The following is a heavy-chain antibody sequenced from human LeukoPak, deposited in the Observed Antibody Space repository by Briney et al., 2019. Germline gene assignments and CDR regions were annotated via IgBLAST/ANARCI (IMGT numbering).Heavy chain of an antibody. CDR3: ARDGGFCSSTSCYAFY. Sequence: ASVKVSCKASGYTFTSYGISWVRQAPGQGLEWMGIINPSGGSTTYAQKFQGRVTMTRDTSTSTVSMELSSLRSEDTAVYYCARDGGFCSSTSCYAFYWGQGTLVTVSS. D-gene: IGHD2-2*01. CDR2: INPSGGST. V-gene: IGHV1-46*01. J-gene: IGHJ4*02. CDR1: GYTFTSYG.